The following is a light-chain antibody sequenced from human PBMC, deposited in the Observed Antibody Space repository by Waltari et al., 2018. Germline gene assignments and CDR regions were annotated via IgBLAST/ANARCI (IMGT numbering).Light chain of an antibody. V-gene: IGLV2-23*02. CDR2: EVT. CDR3: CSYVGLGTYV. J-gene: IGLJ1*01. Sequence: QSGLAQPASASGSPGQTIPITCTGTSSDVGNYNLVPWYQQRPGKGPRLLIYEVTKRAPGTSDRFSASKSGNTASLSISGLQAQEDEADYYCCSYVGLGTYVFGTGTKVTV. CDR1: SSDVGNYNL.